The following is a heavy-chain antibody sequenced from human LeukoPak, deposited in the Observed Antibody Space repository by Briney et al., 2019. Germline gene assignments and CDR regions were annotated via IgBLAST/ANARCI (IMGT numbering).Heavy chain of an antibody. CDR2: INHSGST. CDR1: GGSFSGYY. J-gene: IGHJ1*01. V-gene: IGHV4-34*01. Sequence: SETLSLTCAVYGGSFSGYYWSWIRQPPGKGLEWIGEINHSGSTNYNPSLKSRVTISVDTSKNQFSLKLSSVTAADTAVYYCARDLLYYDSSGYYEYFQYWGQGTLVTVPS. D-gene: IGHD3-22*01. CDR3: ARDLLYYDSSGYYEYFQY.